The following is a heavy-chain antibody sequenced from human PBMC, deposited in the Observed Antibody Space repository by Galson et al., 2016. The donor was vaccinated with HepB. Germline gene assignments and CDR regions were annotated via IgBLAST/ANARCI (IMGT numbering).Heavy chain of an antibody. CDR2: ISSGSSYI. Sequence: SLRLSCAASGFTFSSYSMSWVRQAPGKGLEWVSSISSGSSYIFYADSVKGRFTISRDNAKNSLYLQMNSLRAEDTATYYCAKDMGTYRPYYFDCWGQGTLVTVSS. J-gene: IGHJ4*02. D-gene: IGHD3-16*02. V-gene: IGHV3-21*04. CDR3: AKDMGTYRPYYFDC. CDR1: GFTFSSYS.